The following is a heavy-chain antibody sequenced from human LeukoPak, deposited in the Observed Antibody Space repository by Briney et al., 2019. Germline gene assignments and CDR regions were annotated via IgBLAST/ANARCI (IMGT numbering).Heavy chain of an antibody. CDR2: ISGSGGST. CDR1: GFTFSSYA. CDR3: AKDDQFISGRPLPLDY. V-gene: IGHV3-23*01. Sequence: GGSLRLSCAASGFTFSSYAMSWVRQAPGKGLEWVSAISGSGGSTYYADSVKGRFTISRDNSKNTLYLQMNSLRAEDTAVYYCAKDDQFISGRPLPLDYWGQGTLVTVSS. J-gene: IGHJ4*02. D-gene: IGHD3-10*01.